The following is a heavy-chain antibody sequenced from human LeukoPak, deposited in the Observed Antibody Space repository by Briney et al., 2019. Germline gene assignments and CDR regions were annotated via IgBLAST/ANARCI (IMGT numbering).Heavy chain of an antibody. CDR1: GGTFSSYA. CDR3: ARKRAGTSLMDYYGMDV. D-gene: IGHD6-13*01. J-gene: IGHJ6*02. Sequence: SVKVSFKASGGTFSSYAISWVRQAPGQGLEWMGGIIPIFGTANYAQKFQGRVTITADESTSTAYMELSSLRSEDTAVYYCARKRAGTSLMDYYGMDVWGQGTTVTVSS. CDR2: IIPIFGTA. V-gene: IGHV1-69*01.